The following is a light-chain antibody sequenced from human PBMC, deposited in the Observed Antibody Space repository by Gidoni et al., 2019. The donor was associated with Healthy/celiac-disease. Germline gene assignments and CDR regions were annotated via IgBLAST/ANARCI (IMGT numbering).Light chain of an antibody. V-gene: IGKV1-33*01. CDR2: DAS. CDR3: QQYDNLVT. CDR1: QDISNY. Sequence: DIQMTQSPSSLSASGGDRVTTTCQASQDISNYLTWYQQKPVKAPKLLIDDASNLETGVPSRCSGSGSGTDFTFTISSLQPEDSATYYCQQYDNLVTFGAXTKVEIK. J-gene: IGKJ4*01.